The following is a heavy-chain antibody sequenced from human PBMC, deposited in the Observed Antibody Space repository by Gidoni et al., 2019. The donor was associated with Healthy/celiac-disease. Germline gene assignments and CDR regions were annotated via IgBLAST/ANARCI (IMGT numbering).Heavy chain of an antibody. CDR2: ISSSSSTI. V-gene: IGHV3-48*02. CDR1: GFPFSSYS. J-gene: IGHJ6*02. D-gene: IGHD6-13*01. CDR3: ARRQLVHYYYGMDV. Sequence: EVQLVESGGGLVQPGGSLRLSCAASGFPFSSYSMNWVRQAPGKGLEWVSYISSSSSTIYYADSVKGRFTISRDNAKNSLYLQMNSLRDEDTAVYYCARRQLVHYYYGMDVWGQGTTVTVSS.